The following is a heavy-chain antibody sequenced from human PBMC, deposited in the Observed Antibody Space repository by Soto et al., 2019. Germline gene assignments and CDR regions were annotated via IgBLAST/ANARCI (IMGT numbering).Heavy chain of an antibody. CDR3: AKDSRGVVRGGHLDY. J-gene: IGHJ4*02. CDR2: IKSKTDGGTT. V-gene: IGHV3-15*05. Sequence: EVQLVESGGGLVKPGGSLRLSCAASGFTFSKSWMNWVRQAPGKGLELVGRIKSKTDGGTTDYPAPVQGRFTISRDNAKKSLYLQMNSLRAEDTALYYCAKDSRGVVRGGHLDYWGQGTLVTVSS. CDR1: GFTFSKSW. D-gene: IGHD3-10*01.